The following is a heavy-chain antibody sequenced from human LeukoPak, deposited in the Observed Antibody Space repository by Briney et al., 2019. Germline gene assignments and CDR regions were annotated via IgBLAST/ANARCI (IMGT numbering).Heavy chain of an antibody. CDR3: AREPRVAAAAPYYYYYYMDV. V-gene: IGHV1-46*01. Sequence: ASVKVSCKASGYTFTSYYMHWVRQAPGQGLEWMGIINPSGGSTSYAQKSQGRVTMTRDTSTSTVYMELSSLRSEDTAVYYCAREPRVAAAAPYYYYYYMDVWGKGTTVTVSS. D-gene: IGHD6-13*01. CDR2: INPSGGST. J-gene: IGHJ6*03. CDR1: GYTFTSYY.